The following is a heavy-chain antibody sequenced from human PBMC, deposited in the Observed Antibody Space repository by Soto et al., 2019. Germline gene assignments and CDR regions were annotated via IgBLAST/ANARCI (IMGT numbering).Heavy chain of an antibody. CDR1: GGSISRSSSYY. CDR3: ARHPSSGCNQF. Sequence: QLQLQESGPGLVEPSETLSLTCTVSGGSISRSSSYYWAWIRQPPGKGLEWIGSIDYSGSTWYNPAVRSRVTIAVDTSTNQFSLRLNSVTAADTAVFYCARHPSSGCNQFWGQGILVTVSS. D-gene: IGHD5-12*01. J-gene: IGHJ4*02. CDR2: IDYSGST. V-gene: IGHV4-39*01.